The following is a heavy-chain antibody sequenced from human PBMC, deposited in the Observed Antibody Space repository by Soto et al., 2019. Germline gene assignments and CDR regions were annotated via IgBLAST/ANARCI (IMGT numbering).Heavy chain of an antibody. Sequence: ESGPTLVNPTQTLTLTCTFSGFSLSTSGVGVGWIRQPPGKALEWLALIYWDDDKRYRPSLKSRLTITKDTSKNQVVLTMTNMDPIDTATYYLAPSRRSRCLNYLHYRDKGTLGTVST. J-gene: IGHJ4*02. CDR2: IYWDDDK. D-gene: IGHD6-13*01. CDR1: GFSLSTSGVG. CDR3: APSRRSRCLNYLHY. V-gene: IGHV2-5*02.